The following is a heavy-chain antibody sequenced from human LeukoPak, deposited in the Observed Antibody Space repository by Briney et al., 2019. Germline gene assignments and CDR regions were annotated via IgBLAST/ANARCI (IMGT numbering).Heavy chain of an antibody. V-gene: IGHV1-3*01. CDR2: INAGNGNT. Sequence: GASVKVSCKASGYTFTSYAMHWVRQAPGQRLEWMGWINAGNGNTKYSQKFQGRVTITRDTSASTAYMELSSLRSEDTAVYYCAGEWLLYPGYYYCYGMDVWGQGTTVTVSS. CDR3: AGEWLLYPGYYYCYGMDV. D-gene: IGHD3-3*01. J-gene: IGHJ6*02. CDR1: GYTFTSYA.